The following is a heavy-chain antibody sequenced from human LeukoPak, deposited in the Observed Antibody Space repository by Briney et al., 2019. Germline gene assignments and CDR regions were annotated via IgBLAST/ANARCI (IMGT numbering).Heavy chain of an antibody. V-gene: IGHV3-23*01. J-gene: IGHJ4*02. Sequence: GGSLRLSCAASGFTFSSYAMSWVRQAPGRGLEWVSAISGSGGSTYYADSVKGRFTISRDNSKNTLYLQMNSLRAEDTAVYYCAKDLSPRGYCSGGSCYSWDYWGQGTLVTVSS. CDR1: GFTFSSYA. CDR2: ISGSGGST. CDR3: AKDLSPRGYCSGGSCYSWDY. D-gene: IGHD2-15*01.